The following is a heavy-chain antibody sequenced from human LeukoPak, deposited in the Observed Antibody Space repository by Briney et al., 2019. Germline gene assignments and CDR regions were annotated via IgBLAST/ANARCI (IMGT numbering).Heavy chain of an antibody. CDR1: GFTFSDYS. Sequence: GGSLRLSCAGSGFTFSDYSMNWVRQAPGKGLEWVSYISSGSSTIDNADSVKGRVTISRDNAKNSLYLQMNSLRAEDTAVYYCARVYRNEEGFWTPNNYMDVWGKGTTVTVSS. V-gene: IGHV3-48*01. CDR3: ARVYRNEEGFWTPNNYMDV. D-gene: IGHD3/OR15-3a*01. CDR2: ISSGSSTI. J-gene: IGHJ6*03.